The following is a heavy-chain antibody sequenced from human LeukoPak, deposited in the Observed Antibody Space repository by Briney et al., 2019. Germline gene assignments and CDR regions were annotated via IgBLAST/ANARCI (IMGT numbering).Heavy chain of an antibody. D-gene: IGHD6-25*01. CDR3: VKGHDSGWKVFDY. CDR1: GFNFEDYA. CDR2: ISWNSGRI. J-gene: IGHJ4*02. Sequence: PGGSLRPSCAASGFNFEDYAMHWVRQAPGKGLEWVSGISWNSGRIGYADSVKGRFTISRDNAKNSLYLQMNSLRAEDMAFYYCVKGHDSGWKVFDYWGQGTLVTVSS. V-gene: IGHV3-9*03.